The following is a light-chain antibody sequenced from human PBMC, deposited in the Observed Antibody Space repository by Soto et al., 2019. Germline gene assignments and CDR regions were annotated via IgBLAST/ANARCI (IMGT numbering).Light chain of an antibody. CDR3: XTWDXSLSAVV. V-gene: IGLV1-51*01. J-gene: IGLJ3*02. CDR2: DNN. CDR1: SSNIGNNY. Sequence: QSVLTQPPSVSAAPGQKVTISCSGSSSNIGNNYVSWYQQLPGTAPKLLIYDNNKRPSGIPDRFSGSKSGTSATLGITGLXXGXXXXXXXXTWDXSLSAVVFGGGTK.